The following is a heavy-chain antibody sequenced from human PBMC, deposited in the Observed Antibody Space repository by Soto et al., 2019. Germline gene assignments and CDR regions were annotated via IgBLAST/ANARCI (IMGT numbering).Heavy chain of an antibody. D-gene: IGHD2-2*01. V-gene: IGHV1-69*13. CDR3: AREGLVLVPTTVNSDYYYYAMDV. J-gene: IGHJ6*02. CDR1: GNTFNTYA. Sequence: SVKVSCKASGNTFNTYAFSWVRQAPGQGLDWVGGIVPIFGTVNYAQKLQDRVTITADESTSTAYMEVSSLRSEDTAVYYCAREGLVLVPTTVNSDYYYYAMDVWGQGTTVTVSS. CDR2: IVPIFGTV.